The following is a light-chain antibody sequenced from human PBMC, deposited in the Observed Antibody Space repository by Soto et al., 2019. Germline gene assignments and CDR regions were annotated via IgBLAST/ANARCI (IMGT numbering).Light chain of an antibody. V-gene: IGLV2-14*01. J-gene: IGLJ2*01. CDR3: SSYTSAFTLV. CDR1: SSDVGFHNY. Sequence: QSVLTQPASVSGSPGQSITISCTGSSSDVGFHNYVAWYQQRPGEVPKLIISEATNRPSGVSGRFSGSKSGNTASLTVAGLQAEDEGHYYCSSYTSAFTLVFGGGTKL. CDR2: EAT.